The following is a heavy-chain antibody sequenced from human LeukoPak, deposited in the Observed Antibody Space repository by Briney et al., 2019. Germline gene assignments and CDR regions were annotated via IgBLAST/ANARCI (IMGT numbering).Heavy chain of an antibody. CDR3: ATRSASGWPIDY. D-gene: IGHD6-19*01. Sequence: SDTLSLTCAVSGYSISSGNWWGWIRQPPGKGLEWIGYIYYSGNTYYNPSLKSRVTMSVDTSKSQFSLKLSSVTAVDTAVYYCATRSASGWPIDYWGQGSLVTVSS. CDR1: GYSISSGNW. J-gene: IGHJ4*02. V-gene: IGHV4-28*01. CDR2: IYYSGNT.